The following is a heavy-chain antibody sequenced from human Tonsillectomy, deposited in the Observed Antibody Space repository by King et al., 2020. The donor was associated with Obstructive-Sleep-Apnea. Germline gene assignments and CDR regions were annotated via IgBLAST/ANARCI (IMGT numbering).Heavy chain of an antibody. CDR2: IYYSGST. D-gene: IGHD3-9*01. CDR3: ATGPDILGRYAFDI. V-gene: IGHV4-39*07. J-gene: IGHJ3*02. CDR1: GGSISSSSYY. Sequence: VQLQESGPGLVKPSETLSLTCTVSGGSISSSSYYWGWIRQPPGKGLEWIGNIYYSGSTYYNPSLKSRVTISVDTSKTQFSLKLSSVSAADTAGYYCATGPDILGRYAFDIWGQGTMVTVSS.